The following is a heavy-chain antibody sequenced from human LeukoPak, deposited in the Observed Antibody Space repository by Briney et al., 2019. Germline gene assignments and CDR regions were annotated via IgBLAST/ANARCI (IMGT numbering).Heavy chain of an antibody. CDR2: IRSKAYGGTT. V-gene: IGHV3-49*04. CDR3: TRDFYDSSGYYPQFGY. J-gene: IGHJ4*02. CDR1: GFTFGDYA. D-gene: IGHD3-22*01. Sequence: GGSLRLSCTASGFTFGDYAMSWVRQAPGKGLEWVGFIRSKAYGGTTEYAASVKGRFTISRDDSKSIAYLQMNSLKTEDTAVYYCTRDFYDSSGYYPQFGYWGQGTLVTVSS.